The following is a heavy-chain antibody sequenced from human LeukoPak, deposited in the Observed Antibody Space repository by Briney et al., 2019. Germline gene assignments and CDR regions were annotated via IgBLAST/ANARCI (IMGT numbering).Heavy chain of an antibody. D-gene: IGHD6-13*01. CDR1: GGSFSGYY. V-gene: IGHV4-34*01. Sequence: SETLSLTCAVYGGSFSGYYWSWIRQPPGKGLEWIGGINHSGSTNYNPSLKSRVTISVDTSKNQFSLKLSSVTAADTAVYYCARVGYSSSPNINEAHYYYYMDVWGKGTTVTVSS. J-gene: IGHJ6*03. CDR3: ARVGYSSSPNINEAHYYYYMDV. CDR2: INHSGST.